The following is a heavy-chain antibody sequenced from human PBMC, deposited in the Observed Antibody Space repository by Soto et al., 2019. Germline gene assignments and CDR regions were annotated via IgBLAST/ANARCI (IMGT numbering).Heavy chain of an antibody. CDR1: GFTFSRYT. D-gene: IGHD4-17*01. CDR2: IGSTGALT. J-gene: IGHJ4*02. Sequence: EVQLVESGGGLVQPGGSLRLSCAASGFTFSRYTMNWVRQAPGKGLEWLSYIGSTGALTYYADSVRGRFSISRDNAKNSLYLHLDRLGDHDTAVYYCARRAYGDYHFDSWGQGTLVTVSS. CDR3: ARRAYGDYHFDS. V-gene: IGHV3-48*02.